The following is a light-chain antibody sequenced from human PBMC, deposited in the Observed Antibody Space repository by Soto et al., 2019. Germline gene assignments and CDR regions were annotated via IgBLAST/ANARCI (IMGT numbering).Light chain of an antibody. CDR1: QSVSSSY. V-gene: IGKV3-20*01. J-gene: IGKJ4*01. CDR2: GAS. CDR3: QQYGSLLT. Sequence: EIVLTQSPGTLSLSPGERATLSCRASQSVSSSYLAGDQQKPGQAPRLLIYGASSRATGIPDRFSGSGSGTDFTITISRLEPEDFAVYYCQQYGSLLTFGGGTKVEI.